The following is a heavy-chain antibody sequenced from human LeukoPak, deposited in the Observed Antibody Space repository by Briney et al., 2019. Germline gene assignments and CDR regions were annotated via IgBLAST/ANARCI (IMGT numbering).Heavy chain of an antibody. CDR2: ISSSSGYI. CDR1: GFIFSSYS. V-gene: IGHV3-21*01. J-gene: IGHJ3*02. D-gene: IGHD3-10*01. Sequence: GGSLRLSCAASGFIFSSYSMNWVRQAPGKGLEWVSSISSSSGYIYYTDSVRGRFTISRDNPKNSMYVQMNSLRAEDTAVYYCARDYRPGTFDMWGQETIVTV. CDR3: ARDYRPGTFDM.